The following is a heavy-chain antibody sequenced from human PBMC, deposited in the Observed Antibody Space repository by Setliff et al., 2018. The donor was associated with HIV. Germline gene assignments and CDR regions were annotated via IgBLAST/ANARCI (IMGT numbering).Heavy chain of an antibody. CDR2: IHYDVSSK. CDR3: AKDVARRLAAIGRRGFFDS. Sequence: GESLKISCAAFGFTFSSYGMHWVRQAPGKGLEWVAFIHYDVSSKYYGDSVKGRFTISRDNPRNTLYLQMHSLTPEDTAVYYCAKDVARRLAAIGRRGFFDSWGQGTLVTVSS. D-gene: IGHD6-13*01. J-gene: IGHJ4*02. CDR1: GFTFSSYG. V-gene: IGHV3-30*02.